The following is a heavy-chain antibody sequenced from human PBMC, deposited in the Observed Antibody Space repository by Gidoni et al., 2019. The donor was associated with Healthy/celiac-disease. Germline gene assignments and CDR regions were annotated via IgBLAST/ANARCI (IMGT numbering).Heavy chain of an antibody. CDR2: IIAIFGTA. V-gene: IGHV1-69*06. J-gene: IGHJ6*02. CDR3: ARDHMGYCSSTSCPGGMDV. CDR1: GGTFSSYA. Sequence: QVQLVQPGAEVKKPGSSVKVSCKASGGTFSSYAISWVRQAPGQGLEWRGGIIAIFGTANYAQKFQGRVTNTADKSTSTAYMELSSLRSEDTAVYDCARDHMGYCSSTSCPGGMDVWGQGTTVTVSS. D-gene: IGHD2-2*01.